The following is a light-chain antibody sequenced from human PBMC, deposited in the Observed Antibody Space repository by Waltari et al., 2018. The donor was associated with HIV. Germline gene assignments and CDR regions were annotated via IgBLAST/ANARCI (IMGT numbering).Light chain of an antibody. CDR1: SGNIASNY. V-gene: IGLV6-57*04. J-gene: IGLJ3*02. Sequence: NFKLTQPLSVSESPGKTVTISCTRSSGNIASNYVQWYQQRPGSAPTTVIYEDNQRPSGVPDRFSGSIDSSSNSASLTISGLKTADEADYYCQSYDSNDPWVFGGGTKLTVL. CDR2: EDN. CDR3: QSYDSNDPWV.